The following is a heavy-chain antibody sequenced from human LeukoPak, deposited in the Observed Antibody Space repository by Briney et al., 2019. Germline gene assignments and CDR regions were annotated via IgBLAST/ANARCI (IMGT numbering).Heavy chain of an antibody. Sequence: SVKVSCKASGGTFSSYAISWVRQVPGQGLEWMGGIIPIFGTANYAQKFQGRVTITADESTSTAYMELSSLRSEDTAVYYCARARIPAAYGYYFDYWGQGTLVTVSS. CDR3: ARARIPAAYGYYFDY. D-gene: IGHD2-2*01. CDR1: GGTFSSYA. CDR2: IIPIFGTA. J-gene: IGHJ4*02. V-gene: IGHV1-69*13.